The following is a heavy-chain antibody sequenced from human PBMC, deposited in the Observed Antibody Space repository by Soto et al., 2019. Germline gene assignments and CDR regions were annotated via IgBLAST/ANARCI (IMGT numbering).Heavy chain of an antibody. D-gene: IGHD1-1*01. CDR3: ARDSPYNRRWFDP. J-gene: IGHJ5*02. Sequence: PGGSLRLSCAASGFTFSDYYMSWIRQAPGKGLEWVSYISSSGSTIYYADSVKGRFTISRDNAKNSLYLQMNSLRAEDTAVYYCARDSPYNRRWFDPWGQGTLVTVSS. V-gene: IGHV3-11*01. CDR1: GFTFSDYY. CDR2: ISSSGSTI.